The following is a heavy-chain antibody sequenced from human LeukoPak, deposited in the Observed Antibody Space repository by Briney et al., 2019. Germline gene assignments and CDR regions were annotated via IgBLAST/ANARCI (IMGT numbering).Heavy chain of an antibody. J-gene: IGHJ6*03. V-gene: IGHV1-2*02. CDR2: INPNSGGT. CDR3: ARGLRGRSGSYYYMDV. CDR1: GYTFTDYY. D-gene: IGHD6-19*01. Sequence: ASVKVSCKASGYTFTDYYVHWVRQAPGQGLEWMAWINPNSGGTNYAQKFQGRVTMTRDTSISTAYMELSRLRPDDTAVYYCARGLRGRSGSYYYMDVWGKGTTVTVSS.